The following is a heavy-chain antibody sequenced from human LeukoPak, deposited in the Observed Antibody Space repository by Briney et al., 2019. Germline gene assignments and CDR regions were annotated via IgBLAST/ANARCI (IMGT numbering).Heavy chain of an antibody. Sequence: ASVKVSCKASGYTFTSYDINWVRQATGQGLEWMGWMNPNSGNTGYAQKFQGRVTMTRNTSISAAYMELSSLRSEDTAVYYCARDFPRSTSCLGYWGQGTLVTVSS. CDR3: ARDFPRSTSCLGY. CDR1: GYTFTSYD. J-gene: IGHJ4*02. CDR2: MNPNSGNT. D-gene: IGHD2-2*01. V-gene: IGHV1-8*01.